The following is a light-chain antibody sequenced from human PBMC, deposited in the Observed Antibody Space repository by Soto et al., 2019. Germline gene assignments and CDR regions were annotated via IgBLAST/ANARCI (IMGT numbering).Light chain of an antibody. V-gene: IGLV2-14*01. J-gene: IGLJ2*01. CDR1: SSDVGGYNY. CDR2: DVS. Sequence: QSALTQPASVSGSPGQSITISCTGTSSDVGGYNYVSWYQQHPGKAPKLMIYDVSNQPSGVSNRFSGSKSGNTASLTISGLQAEDEADYYCSSYTSSSILVVFGGGTQLTVL. CDR3: SSYTSSSILVV.